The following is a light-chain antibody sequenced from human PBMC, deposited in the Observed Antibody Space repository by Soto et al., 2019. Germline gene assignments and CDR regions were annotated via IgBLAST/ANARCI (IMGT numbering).Light chain of an antibody. CDR1: QSVSSSH. CDR2: GAS. CDR3: QQYGSLWT. V-gene: IGKV3-20*01. J-gene: IGKJ1*01. Sequence: EIVLTQSPGTLSLSPGERATLSCRASQSVSSSHLAWYQQKPGRAPTLLIYGASSRATGIPDRFSGSGSGTDFTLTIGRLEPGDFAVYYCQQYGSLWTFGQGTKVEIK.